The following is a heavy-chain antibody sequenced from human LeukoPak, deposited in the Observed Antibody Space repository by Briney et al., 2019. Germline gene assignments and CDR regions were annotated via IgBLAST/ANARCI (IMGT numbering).Heavy chain of an antibody. J-gene: IGHJ3*02. CDR3: ARHEGGGVLMVYAPYGAFDI. CDR2: IYYSGST. CDR1: GGSISSSSYY. D-gene: IGHD2-8*01. Sequence: SETLSLTCTVSGGSISSSSYYWGWIRQPPGKGLEWIGSIYYSGSTYYNPSLKSRVTISVDTSKNQFSLKLSSVTAADTAVYYCARHEGGGVLMVYAPYGAFDIWGQGTMVTVSS. V-gene: IGHV4-39*01.